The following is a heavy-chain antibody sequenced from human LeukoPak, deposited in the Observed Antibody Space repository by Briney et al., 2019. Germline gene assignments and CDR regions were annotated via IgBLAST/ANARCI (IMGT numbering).Heavy chain of an antibody. D-gene: IGHD2-15*01. CDR1: GGSISPYS. V-gene: IGHV4-59*01. J-gene: IGHJ6*02. CDR3: ARSGGRGLDV. CDR2: IYYIGST. Sequence: SETLSLTCTVSGGSISPYSWTWIRQPPGKGLEWIGDIYYIGSTNYNPSLKSRVTISVDTSKNHFSLKLSSVTAADTAVYYCARSGGRGLDVWGQGTTVTVSS.